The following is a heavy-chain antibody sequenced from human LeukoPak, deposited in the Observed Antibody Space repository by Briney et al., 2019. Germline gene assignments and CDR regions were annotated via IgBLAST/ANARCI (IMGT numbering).Heavy chain of an antibody. J-gene: IGHJ6*02. CDR2: TWSDGSKE. V-gene: IGHV3-33*01. CDR3: ARGHNGLEV. CDR1: GFTFGSYG. Sequence: GRSLRLSCAASGFTFGSYGMHWVRQAPGKGLEWVALTWSDGSKEYYIESVKGRFTISRDNSKNTVSLQMNSLRVEDTAVYYCARGHNGLEVWGRGTTVTVFS.